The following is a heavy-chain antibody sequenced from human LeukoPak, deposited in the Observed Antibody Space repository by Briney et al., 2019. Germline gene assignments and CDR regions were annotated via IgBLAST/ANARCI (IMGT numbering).Heavy chain of an antibody. Sequence: GGSLRLSCAASRFTFNNYGMHWVRQAPGKGLEWVSVIYSGGSTYYADSVKGRFTISRDNSKNTLYLQMNSLRAEDTAVYYCARDGGNIAAAGEFDYWGQGTLVTVSS. CDR3: ARDGGNIAAAGEFDY. D-gene: IGHD6-13*01. V-gene: IGHV3-66*01. J-gene: IGHJ4*02. CDR1: RFTFNNYG. CDR2: IYSGGST.